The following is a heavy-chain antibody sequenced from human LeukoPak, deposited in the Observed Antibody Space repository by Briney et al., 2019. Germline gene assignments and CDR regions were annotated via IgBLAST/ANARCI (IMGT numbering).Heavy chain of an antibody. CDR3: ATYSSSWEGVNWFDP. V-gene: IGHV1-69*13. J-gene: IGHJ5*02. CDR2: IIPIFGTA. CDR1: GGTFSSYA. D-gene: IGHD6-13*01. Sequence: SVKVSCKASGGTFSSYAISWVRQAPGQGLDWMGGIIPIFGTANYAQKFQGRVTITADESTSTAYMELSSLRSEDTAVYYCATYSSSWEGVNWFDPWGQGTLVTVSS.